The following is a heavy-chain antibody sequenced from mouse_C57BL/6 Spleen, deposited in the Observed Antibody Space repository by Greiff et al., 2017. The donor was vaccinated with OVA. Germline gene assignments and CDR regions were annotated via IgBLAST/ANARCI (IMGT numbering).Heavy chain of an antibody. CDR1: GYTFTSYW. V-gene: IGHV1-69*01. CDR3: ARWSYYSNYGGYFDV. D-gene: IGHD2-5*01. Sequence: VQLQQSGAELVMPGASVKLSCKASGYTFTSYWMHWVKQRPGQGLEWIGEIDPSDSYTNYNQKFKGKSTLTVDKSSSTAYMQLSSLTSEDSAVYYCARWSYYSNYGGYFDVWGTGTTVTVSS. CDR2: IDPSDSYT. J-gene: IGHJ1*03.